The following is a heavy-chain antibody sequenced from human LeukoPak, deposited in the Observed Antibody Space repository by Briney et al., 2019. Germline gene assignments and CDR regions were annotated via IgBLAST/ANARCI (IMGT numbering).Heavy chain of an antibody. J-gene: IGHJ4*02. CDR3: AKSRSSALYYYFDY. D-gene: IGHD6-6*01. V-gene: IGHV3-9*01. CDR2: ISWNSGSI. CDR1: GFTFDDYA. Sequence: PGGSLRLSCAASGFTFDDYAMHWVRHAPGKGLEWVSGISWNSGSIGYADSVKGRFTISRDNAKNSLYLQMNSLRAEDTALYYCAKSRSSALYYYFDYWGQGTLVTVSS.